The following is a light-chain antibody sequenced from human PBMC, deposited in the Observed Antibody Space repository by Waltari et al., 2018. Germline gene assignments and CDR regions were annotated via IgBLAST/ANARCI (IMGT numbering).Light chain of an antibody. J-gene: IGKJ4*01. Sequence: DIQLTQSPSFLSASIGDRVTITFRASQGISSYLAWYQQTPGKAPKLLIYAASTLQSGVPSRFSGSGSGTEFTLTISSLQPEDFANYYCQELNTYPQSLTFGGGTKVEI. V-gene: IGKV1-9*01. CDR1: QGISSY. CDR3: QELNTYPQSLT. CDR2: AAS.